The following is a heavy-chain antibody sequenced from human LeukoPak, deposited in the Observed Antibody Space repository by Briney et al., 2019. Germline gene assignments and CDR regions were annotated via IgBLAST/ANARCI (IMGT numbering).Heavy chain of an antibody. CDR1: GGSISSGDYY. J-gene: IGHJ4*02. CDR3: ARGLLWFGELFLYFDC. CDR2: IYYSGST. Sequence: SETLSLTCTVSGGSISSGDYYWSWIRQPPGKGLEWIGYIYYSGSTYYNPSLKSRVTISVDTSKNQFSLKLSSVTAADTAVYYCARGLLWFGELFLYFDCWGQGTLVTVSS. V-gene: IGHV4-30-4*01. D-gene: IGHD3-10*01.